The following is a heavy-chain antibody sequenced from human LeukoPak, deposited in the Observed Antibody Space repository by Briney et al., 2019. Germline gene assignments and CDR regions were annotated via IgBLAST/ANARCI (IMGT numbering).Heavy chain of an antibody. CDR2: FDPEDGET. J-gene: IGHJ4*02. V-gene: IGHV1-24*01. CDR3: AARIAAAGPFDY. Sequence: ASVKVSCRVSGYTLTELSMHWVRQAPGKGLEWMGGFDPEDGETIYAQKFQGRVTMTEDTSTDTAYMELGSLRSEDTAVYYCAARIAAAGPFDYWGQGTLVTVSS. CDR1: GYTLTELS. D-gene: IGHD6-13*01.